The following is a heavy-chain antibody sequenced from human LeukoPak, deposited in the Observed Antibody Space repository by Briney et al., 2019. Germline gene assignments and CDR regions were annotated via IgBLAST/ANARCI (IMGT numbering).Heavy chain of an antibody. J-gene: IGHJ4*02. Sequence: ASVKVSCTASGYTFINQAISWVRQAPGQGLEWMGWISPFNGKTDYAQTFQGRLTMTTDASTSTAHMELRGLRSADTAIYYCARGGSGSYFDYWGQGTLVAVSS. CDR1: GYTFINQA. V-gene: IGHV1-18*01. D-gene: IGHD3-10*01. CDR3: ARGGSGSYFDY. CDR2: ISPFNGKT.